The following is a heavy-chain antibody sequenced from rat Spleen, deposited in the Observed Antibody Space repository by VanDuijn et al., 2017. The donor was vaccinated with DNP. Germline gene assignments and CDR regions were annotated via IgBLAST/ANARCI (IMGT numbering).Heavy chain of an antibody. CDR2: IRYDGGTT. CDR3: ARWNSGHFDY. Sequence: EVQLEEFGGALVQPGRRLKPICAPSGFTSRDPHLAWIRQAPTKGLEWVAYIRYDGGTTKYGDSVKGRFTISRDNAKNTLYLQMNSLRSEDMATYYCARWNSGHFDYWGQGVMVPVSS. J-gene: IGHJ2*01. V-gene: IGHV5-22*01. CDR1: GFTSRDPH. D-gene: IGHD4-3*01.